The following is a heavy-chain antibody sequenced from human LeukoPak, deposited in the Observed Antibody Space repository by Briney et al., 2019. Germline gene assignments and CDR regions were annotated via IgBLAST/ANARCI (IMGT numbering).Heavy chain of an antibody. CDR1: GGSISSSSYY. J-gene: IGHJ3*02. Sequence: SETLSLTCTVSGGSISSSSYYWGWIRQPPGKGLEWIGSIYYSGSTYYNPSLKSRVTISVDTSKNQFSLKLSSVTAADTAVYYCARDRKSITIFGVVTPDAFDIWGQGTMVTVSS. D-gene: IGHD3-3*01. V-gene: IGHV4-39*07. CDR2: IYYSGST. CDR3: ARDRKSITIFGVVTPDAFDI.